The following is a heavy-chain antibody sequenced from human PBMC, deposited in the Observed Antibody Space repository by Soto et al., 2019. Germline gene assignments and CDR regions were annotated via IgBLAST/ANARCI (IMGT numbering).Heavy chain of an antibody. CDR1: GFTFSSYG. CDR2: ISYDGSNK. Sequence: QVQLVESGGGVVQPGRSLRLSCAASGFTFSSYGMHWVRQAPGKGLEWVAVISYDGSNKYYADSVKGRFTISRDNSKNTRYLQMNSLRAEDTAVYYCAKDRVLGSSSWLYYYYYGMDVWGQGTTVTVSS. D-gene: IGHD6-13*01. CDR3: AKDRVLGSSSWLYYYYYGMDV. J-gene: IGHJ6*02. V-gene: IGHV3-30*18.